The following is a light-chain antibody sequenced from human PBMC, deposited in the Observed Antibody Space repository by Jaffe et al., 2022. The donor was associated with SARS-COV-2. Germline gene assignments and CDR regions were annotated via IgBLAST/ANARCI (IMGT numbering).Light chain of an antibody. CDR2: GAS. V-gene: IGKV3-15*01. CDR1: QSISSN. CDR3: QHYNIWPLT. J-gene: IGKJ4*01. Sequence: EIVMTQSPATLSASPGERATLSCRASQSISSNLAWYQQKPGQAPRLLIYGASTRATGIPARFSGSGSGTEFTLTISSLQSEDFAVYYCQHYNIWPLTFGGGTKVEIK.